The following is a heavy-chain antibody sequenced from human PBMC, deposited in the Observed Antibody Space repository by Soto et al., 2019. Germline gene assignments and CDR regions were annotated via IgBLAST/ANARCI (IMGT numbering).Heavy chain of an antibody. CDR3: ARLVGSTPFAFDP. V-gene: IGHV5-51*01. D-gene: IGHD2-2*01. Sequence: GESLKISCKASGYSFSNFWIGWVRQMPGKGLEWMGMIYPGDSDIRHSPSFQGQVTISADKSTSTAYLQWSSLKASDTAMYYCARLVGSTPFAFDPWGPGTLVTVSS. J-gene: IGHJ5*02. CDR2: IYPGDSDI. CDR1: GYSFSNFW.